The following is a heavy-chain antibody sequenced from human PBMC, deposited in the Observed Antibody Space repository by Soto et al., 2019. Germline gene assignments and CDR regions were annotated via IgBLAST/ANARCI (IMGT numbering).Heavy chain of an antibody. CDR2: FDPAKDET. D-gene: IGHD1-1*01. CDR3: TRTGDY. V-gene: IGHV1-24*01. CDR1: GYTLSELN. J-gene: IGHJ4*02. Sequence: ASVKVSCKVSGYTLSELNLHWVRQAPGKGLEWLGGFDPAKDETLYAQKVQGRITVTEDTSTVTAYMELRSLTFEDTAVYYCTRTGDYWGQGTLVTVSS.